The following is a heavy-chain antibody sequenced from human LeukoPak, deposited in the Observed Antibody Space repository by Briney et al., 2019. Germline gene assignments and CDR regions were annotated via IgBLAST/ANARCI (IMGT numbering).Heavy chain of an antibody. CDR2: IYPGDSDT. J-gene: IGHJ5*02. Sequence: PGASLQISCQGSGSIFTSYWIGWVRQLPGKGLEWMGIIYPGDSDTRYSPSFQGQVTISADKSISTAYLQWSSLKASDTAMYYCARLLWQQLVRWFDPWGQGTLVTVSS. CDR1: GSIFTSYW. CDR3: ARLLWQQLVRWFDP. V-gene: IGHV5-51*01. D-gene: IGHD6-13*01.